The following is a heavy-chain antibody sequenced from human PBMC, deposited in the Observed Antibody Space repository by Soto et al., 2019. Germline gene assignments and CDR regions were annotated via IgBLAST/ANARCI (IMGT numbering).Heavy chain of an antibody. J-gene: IGHJ4*02. CDR3: AGRLTTAAGLDY. Sequence: VQLVESGGGLIQPGGSLRLSCAASGFTVSNNHMTWVRQAAGKGLELVSFVHGGGSTSYADSVKGRFTISRDNSKNTLYLQLDILRAEDPALYYCAGRLTTAAGLDYWGRGTLVTVSS. V-gene: IGHV3-53*01. D-gene: IGHD3-16*01. CDR2: VHGGGST. CDR1: GFTVSNNH.